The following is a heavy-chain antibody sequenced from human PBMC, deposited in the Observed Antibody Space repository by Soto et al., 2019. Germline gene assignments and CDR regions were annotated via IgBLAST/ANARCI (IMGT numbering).Heavy chain of an antibody. Sequence: SETLSLTCGGYGGSFSGYYWSWIRQSPGKGLEWIGEINHSGSTNYTPSLKSRVTISVDTSKNQVSLKLSSVTAADTAVYYCARTTAFVSGTYPPAHFDYWGQGTRVTVSS. CDR2: INHSGST. J-gene: IGHJ4*02. V-gene: IGHV4-34*01. CDR3: ARTTAFVSGTYPPAHFDY. D-gene: IGHD3-16*01. CDR1: GGSFSGYY.